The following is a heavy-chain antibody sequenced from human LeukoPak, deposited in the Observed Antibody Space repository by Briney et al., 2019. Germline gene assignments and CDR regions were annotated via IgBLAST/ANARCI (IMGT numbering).Heavy chain of an antibody. V-gene: IGHV3-23*01. D-gene: IGHD4-17*01. J-gene: IGHJ4*02. CDR3: AKSRKTTVTTPSDY. CDR2: ISGSGGST. CDR1: GFTFGDYA. Sequence: QSGGSLRLSCTASGFTFGDYAMSWVRQAPGKGLEWVSAISGSGGSTYYADSVKGRFTISRDNSKNTLYLQMNSLRAEDTAVYYCAKSRKTTVTTPSDYWGQGTLVTVSS.